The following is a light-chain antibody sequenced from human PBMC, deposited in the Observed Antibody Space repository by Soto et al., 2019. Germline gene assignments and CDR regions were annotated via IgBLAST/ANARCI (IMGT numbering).Light chain of an antibody. Sequence: QSVLTQPASVSGSPGQSITISCTGTSSDVGGYNYVSWYQQHPGKASKLMIYDVSNRPSGVSNRFSGSKSGNTASLTISGLQAEDEADYYCCSYAGSSTYVFGTGTKVTVL. V-gene: IGLV2-23*02. CDR3: CSYAGSSTYV. CDR2: DVS. CDR1: SSDVGGYNY. J-gene: IGLJ1*01.